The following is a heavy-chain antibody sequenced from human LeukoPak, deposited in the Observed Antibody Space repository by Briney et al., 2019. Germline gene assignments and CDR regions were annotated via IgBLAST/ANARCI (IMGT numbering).Heavy chain of an antibody. CDR3: AREAALAPKE. CDR2: ISPSDGNP. CDR1: GYRFISYY. Sequence: ASVKVSYTTSGYRFISYYLHWVRQAPGQGLEWRGEISPSDGNPDHARPVPVTLTMSRDQSASTFYTEPASHTADDTAVYYFAREAALAPKEWGPGTLVIVSS. V-gene: IGHV1-46*01. D-gene: IGHD3-3*02. J-gene: IGHJ4*02.